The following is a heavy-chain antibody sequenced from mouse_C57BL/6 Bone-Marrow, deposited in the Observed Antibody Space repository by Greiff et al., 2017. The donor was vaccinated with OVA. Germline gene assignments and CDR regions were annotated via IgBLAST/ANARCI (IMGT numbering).Heavy chain of an antibody. J-gene: IGHJ1*03. CDR2: IYPGDGDT. V-gene: IGHV1-82*01. D-gene: IGHD1-1*01. CDR1: GYAFSSSW. Sequence: VKLQQSGPELVKPGASVKISCKASGYAFSSSWMKWVKQRPGKGLEWIGRIYPGDGDTNYNGKFKGKATLTADKSSSTAYMQLSSLTSEDSAVYFCARDYGSLYWYFDVWGTGTTVTVSS. CDR3: ARDYGSLYWYFDV.